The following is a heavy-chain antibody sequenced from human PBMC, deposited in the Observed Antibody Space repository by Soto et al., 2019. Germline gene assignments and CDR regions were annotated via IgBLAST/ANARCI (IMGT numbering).Heavy chain of an antibody. CDR2: ISAHNGNT. CDR1: GYTFTSYG. CDR3: ARGRYGDY. D-gene: IGHD1-1*01. V-gene: IGHV1-18*01. Sequence: QVHLVQSGAEVKKPGASVKVSCKASGYTFTSYGITWVRQAPGQGLEWMGWISAHNGNTAYAQKLRGRIIVTRDTSTSTAYKELRRLISDDAAVYYCARGRYGDYWGQGALVTVSS. J-gene: IGHJ4*02.